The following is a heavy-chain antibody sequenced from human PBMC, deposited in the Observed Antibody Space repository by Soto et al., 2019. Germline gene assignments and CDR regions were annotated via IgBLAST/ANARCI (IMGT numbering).Heavy chain of an antibody. J-gene: IGHJ4*02. CDR3: ARELAVAGFDY. V-gene: IGHV1-3*01. Sequence: ASVKVSCKASGYTFTSYAIHWVRQAPGQRLEWMGWINAGNGNTKYSQKFQGRVTMTRNTSISTAYMELSSLRSEDTAVYYCARELAVAGFDYWGQGTLVTVSS. CDR1: GYTFTSYA. CDR2: INAGNGNT. D-gene: IGHD6-19*01.